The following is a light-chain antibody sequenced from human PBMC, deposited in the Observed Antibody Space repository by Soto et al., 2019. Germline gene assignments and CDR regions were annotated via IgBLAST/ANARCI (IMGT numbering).Light chain of an antibody. V-gene: IGLV2-23*01. CDR1: SSDVGSYNL. J-gene: IGLJ1*01. CDR3: YSYAGDNLYV. Sequence: QSVLTQPASVSASPGQSITIPCTGTSSDVGSYNLVSWFQQHPGKVPKLLIYEGTKRPSGLSDRFSGSKSGTTASLTISGLQAEDEAHYYCYSYAGDNLYVFGTGTKVTV. CDR2: EGT.